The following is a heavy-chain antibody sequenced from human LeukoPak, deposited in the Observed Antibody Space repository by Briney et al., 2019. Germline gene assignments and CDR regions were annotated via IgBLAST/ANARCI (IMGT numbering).Heavy chain of an antibody. J-gene: IGHJ6*02. CDR1: GFTFSSYW. Sequence: PGGSLRLSCAASGFTFSSYWMSWVRQAPGKGLEWVANIKQDGSEKYYVDSVKGRFTISRDNAKNSLYLQMNSLRAEDTALYYCAKAGIGSSSAHYYYYGMDVWGQGTTVTVSS. V-gene: IGHV3-7*03. CDR2: IKQDGSEK. D-gene: IGHD6-6*01. CDR3: AKAGIGSSSAHYYYYGMDV.